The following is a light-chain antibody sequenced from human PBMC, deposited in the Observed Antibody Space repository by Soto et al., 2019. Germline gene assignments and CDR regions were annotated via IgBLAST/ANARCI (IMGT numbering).Light chain of an antibody. CDR3: QHRSNWPLT. CDR2: DAS. J-gene: IGKJ4*01. V-gene: IGKV3-11*01. CDR1: QGISSY. Sequence: EIVLTQSPATLSLSPGERATLSCRAVQGISSYLGWYQQKPGQAPRLLIYDASNRATGIPARFRGSGSGTDFTLTISSLEPEDFAVYYCQHRSNWPLTFGGGTKVDIK.